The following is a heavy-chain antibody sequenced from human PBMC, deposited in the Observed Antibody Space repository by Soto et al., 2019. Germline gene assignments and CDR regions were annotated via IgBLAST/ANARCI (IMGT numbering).Heavy chain of an antibody. V-gene: IGHV1-18*01. D-gene: IGHD3-3*01. CDR3: ARGHGVIIGAMDV. CDR2: IRAYNIDT. CDR1: GYRFETYA. J-gene: IGHJ6*02. Sequence: ASVKVSCKSSGYRFETYAMSWVRQAPGQGLEWMGWIRAYNIDTYYAQKFQDRVTMTTDTSTGTAYMELRSLRSDDTAVYYCARGHGVIIGAMDVWGQGTTVTVSS.